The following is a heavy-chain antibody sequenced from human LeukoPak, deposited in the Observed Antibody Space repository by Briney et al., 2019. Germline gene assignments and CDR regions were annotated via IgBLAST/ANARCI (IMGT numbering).Heavy chain of an antibody. Sequence: VSGPRLVKATQPLTPTCTFPGSSPTTLRGGVCSIRQPSVKVLEWLTLLTSGDEKVYSPSLQSRLSITKDTSKNQVVLTMTNVDPVDTATYYCAHRRDSSGYQYRWWFAPWGQGTLVTVSS. J-gene: IGHJ5*02. V-gene: IGHV2-5*02. D-gene: IGHD3-22*01. CDR2: LTSGDEK. CDR1: GSSPTTLRGG. CDR3: AHRRDSSGYQYRWWFAP.